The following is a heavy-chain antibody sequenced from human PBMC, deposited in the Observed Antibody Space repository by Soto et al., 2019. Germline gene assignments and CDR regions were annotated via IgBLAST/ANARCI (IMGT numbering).Heavy chain of an antibody. V-gene: IGHV4-38-2*02. CDR3: AREARNIVVVPAHPGHYYGMDG. CDR2: IYHSGST. J-gene: IGHJ6*02. Sequence: TGVDSEYVISSGYYWGWIRQPPGKGLEGIGRIYHSGSTYYNPSLNNGVTISVDTPKNQFSLKLSSVTAADTAVYYCAREARNIVVVPAHPGHYYGMDGRGQGTTVTVSS. D-gene: IGHD2-2*01. CDR1: EYVISSGYY.